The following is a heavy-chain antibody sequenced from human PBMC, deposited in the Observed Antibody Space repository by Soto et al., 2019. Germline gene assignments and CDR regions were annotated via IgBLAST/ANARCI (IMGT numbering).Heavy chain of an antibody. D-gene: IGHD2-15*01. Sequence: QVQLVESGGGVVQPGRSLRLSCAASGFTFSSYGMHWVRQAPGKGLEWVAVISYDGSNKYYADSVKGRFTISRDNSKNPLYMQMNSLRAEDTSVYYCAKGVVVVVAANAFDIWGQGTMATVSS. V-gene: IGHV3-30*18. CDR3: AKGVVVVVAANAFDI. CDR2: ISYDGSNK. J-gene: IGHJ3*02. CDR1: GFTFSSYG.